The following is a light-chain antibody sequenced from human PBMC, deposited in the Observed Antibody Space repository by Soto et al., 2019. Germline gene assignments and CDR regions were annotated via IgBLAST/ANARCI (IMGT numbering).Light chain of an antibody. CDR2: WAT. Sequence: DIVMTHSRDSLAVSLGDTATITGKASQSIFSNSKNRNYLSWYQQKPGQPPKLLIYWATTRESGVPARFSGSGSGTDFTLTVSGLQAEDVAIYYCHQYFRSPITFGGGTKVDIK. J-gene: IGKJ4*01. V-gene: IGKV4-1*01. CDR3: HQYFRSPIT. CDR1: QSIFSNSKNRNY.